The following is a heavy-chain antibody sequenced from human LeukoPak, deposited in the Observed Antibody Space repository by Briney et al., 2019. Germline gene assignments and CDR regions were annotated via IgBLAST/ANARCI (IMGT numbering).Heavy chain of an antibody. CDR3: AYYGSGSYFSTPFDY. J-gene: IGHJ4*02. Sequence: ASVKVSCKASGGTFSSYGISWVRQATGQGLEWMGWMNPNSGNTGYAQKFQGRVTMTRNTSISTAYMELSSLRSEDTAVYYCAYYGSGSYFSTPFDYWGQGTLVTVSS. V-gene: IGHV1-8*02. D-gene: IGHD3-10*01. CDR1: GGTFSSYG. CDR2: MNPNSGNT.